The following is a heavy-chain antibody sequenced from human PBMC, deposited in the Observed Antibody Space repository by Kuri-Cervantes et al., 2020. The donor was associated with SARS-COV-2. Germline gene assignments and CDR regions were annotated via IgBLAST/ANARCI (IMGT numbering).Heavy chain of an antibody. CDR1: GFILGSYG. CDR3: ARVVAAAGRLWFDP. CDR2: ISAGGGRT. D-gene: IGHD2-15*01. Sequence: GESLKISCEASGFILGSYGMTWVRRAPGKGLQWVSSISAGGGRTDYADSVKGRFTISRDNSKKMVFLQMDKLRDEDAALYYCARVVAAAGRLWFDPWGQGTPVTVSS. V-gene: IGHV3-23*01. J-gene: IGHJ5*02.